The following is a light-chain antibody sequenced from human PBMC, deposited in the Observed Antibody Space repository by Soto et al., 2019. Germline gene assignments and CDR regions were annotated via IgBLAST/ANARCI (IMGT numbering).Light chain of an antibody. V-gene: IGKV3-20*01. CDR1: QSVSSY. CDR3: QQYGDSPLT. Sequence: EIVMTQYPASLSVSPGERATLYCRASQSVSSYLAWYQQKPGQAPRLLIYGVSSRATGIPDRFSGSGAGTDFTLTISRLEPEDFAVYYCQQYGDSPLTFGGGTKVDIK. CDR2: GVS. J-gene: IGKJ4*01.